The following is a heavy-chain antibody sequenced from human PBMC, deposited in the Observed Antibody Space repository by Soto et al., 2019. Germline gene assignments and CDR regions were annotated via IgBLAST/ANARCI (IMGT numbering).Heavy chain of an antibody. D-gene: IGHD3-10*01. Sequence: ASVKVSCKASGYIFINYYMHWVRQAPGQGLEWMAKINPSGGSTNYAQKSQGRITITRDRSTSTVFMDLSGLRSQDTAVYFCARGNNYFSGTYEKIDYWGQGTLVTVSS. CDR1: GYIFINYY. V-gene: IGHV1-46*01. CDR3: ARGNNYFSGTYEKIDY. CDR2: INPSGGST. J-gene: IGHJ4*02.